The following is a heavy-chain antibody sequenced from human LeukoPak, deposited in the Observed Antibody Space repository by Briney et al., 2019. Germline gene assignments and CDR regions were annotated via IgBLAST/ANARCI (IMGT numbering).Heavy chain of an antibody. D-gene: IGHD2-21*02. V-gene: IGHV3-21*01. CDR1: GFSFSAYS. J-gene: IGHJ3*02. Sequence: GGSLRLSCAASGFSFSAYSMNWVRQAPGQGLEWVSSITSSSSSTYYADSVKGRFTISRDNAKNSLYLQMNILRAEDTAVYFCAIFETSHCDHALDIRGQGTMVTVSS. CDR2: ITSSSSST. CDR3: AIFETSHCDHALDI.